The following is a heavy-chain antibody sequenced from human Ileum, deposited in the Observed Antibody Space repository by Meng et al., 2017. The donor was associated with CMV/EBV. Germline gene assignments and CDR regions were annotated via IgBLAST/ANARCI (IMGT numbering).Heavy chain of an antibody. Sequence: GESLKISCVGSGLTFTRNDMTWVRQAPGKGLEWVSGISGNSGSTYYADSVKGRFSISRDNSKNTVYLQMNSLRAEDTATYYCARDFKWNFDYWGQGTLVTVSS. CDR3: ARDFKWNFDY. V-gene: IGHV3-23*01. J-gene: IGHJ4*02. CDR2: ISGNSGST. D-gene: IGHD2-8*01. CDR1: GLTFTRND.